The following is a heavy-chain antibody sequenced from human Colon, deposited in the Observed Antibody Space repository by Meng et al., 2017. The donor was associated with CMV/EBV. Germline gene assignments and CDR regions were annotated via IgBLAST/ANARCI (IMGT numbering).Heavy chain of an antibody. CDR1: GFTFSSYS. D-gene: IGHD3-16*01. Sequence: GESLKISWAASGFTFSSYSMNWVRQAPGKGLEWVSSISSSSSYIYYADSVKGRFTISRDNAKNSLYLQMNSLRAEDTAVYYCARDWGSSNAFDVWGQGTMVTVSS. CDR3: ARDWGSSNAFDV. J-gene: IGHJ3*01. V-gene: IGHV3-21*01. CDR2: ISSSSSYI.